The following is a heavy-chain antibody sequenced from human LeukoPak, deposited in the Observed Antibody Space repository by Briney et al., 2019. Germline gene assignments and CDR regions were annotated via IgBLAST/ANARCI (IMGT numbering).Heavy chain of an antibody. J-gene: IGHJ4*02. V-gene: IGHV3-30*18. Sequence: GGSLRLSCAASGFTFNSYGMHWVRQAPGKGLEWGAVISYDGPNKYYADSVKGRFTISRDDSKSTLYLQMNSLRPEDTAVYYCAKEKLPSGYSFLTDYWGQGTLVTVSS. CDR1: GFTFNSYG. CDR3: AKEKLPSGYSFLTDY. CDR2: ISYDGPNK. D-gene: IGHD5-18*01.